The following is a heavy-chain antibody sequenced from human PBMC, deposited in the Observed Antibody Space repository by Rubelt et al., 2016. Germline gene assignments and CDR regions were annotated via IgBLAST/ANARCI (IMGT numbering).Heavy chain of an antibody. CDR1: GGSFSGYY. CDR3: ASVQVVPAAIGDDAFDI. CDR2: INHSGST. D-gene: IGHD2-2*01. J-gene: IGHJ3*02. Sequence: QVQLQQWGAGLLKPSETLSLTCAVYGGSFSGYYWSWIRQPPGKGLEWIGEINHSGSTNYNPSLKSRVIISVDTSKNQFSLKLSSVTAADTAVYYCASVQVVPAAIGDDAFDIWGQGTMVTVSS. V-gene: IGHV4-34*01.